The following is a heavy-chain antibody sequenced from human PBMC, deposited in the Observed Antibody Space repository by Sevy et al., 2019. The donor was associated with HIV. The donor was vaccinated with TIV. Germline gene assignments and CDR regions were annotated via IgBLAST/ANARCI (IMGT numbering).Heavy chain of an antibody. CDR2: TYPGDSDT. D-gene: IGHD3-16*01. CDR1: GYTFTSYW. Sequence: GESLKISCQGSGYTFTSYWIGWVRQMPGKGLEWRGNTYPGDSDTRYNPSFQGQVTISADKSISTAYLQCSSLKASDTAIYYCARRGVTYWNFDVWGRGTLVTVSS. CDR3: ARRGVTYWNFDV. J-gene: IGHJ2*01. V-gene: IGHV5-51*01.